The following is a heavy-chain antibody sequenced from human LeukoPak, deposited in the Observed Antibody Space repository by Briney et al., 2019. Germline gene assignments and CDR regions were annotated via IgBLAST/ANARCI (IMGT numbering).Heavy chain of an antibody. Sequence: ASVKVSCKASGYTFTSYAMHWVRQAPGQRLEWMGWINAGNGNTKYSQKFQGRVTITRDTSASTAYMELSSLRSEDTAVYYCAREGLPEGYYFDYWGQGTLVTVSS. CDR2: INAGNGNT. D-gene: IGHD1-14*01. CDR1: GYTFTSYA. V-gene: IGHV1-3*01. CDR3: AREGLPEGYYFDY. J-gene: IGHJ4*02.